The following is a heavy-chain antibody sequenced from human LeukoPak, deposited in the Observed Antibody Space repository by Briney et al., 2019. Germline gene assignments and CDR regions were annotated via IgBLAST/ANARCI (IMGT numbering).Heavy chain of an antibody. CDR3: ARVPSSGWLYYFDY. Sequence: PGGSLRLSCAASGSTFSSYGMHWVRQAPGEGLEWVAVIWYDASNKHYADSVKGRFTISRDNSKNTLYLQMNSLRAEDTAVYYCARVPSSGWLYYFDYWGQGTLVTVSS. CDR1: GSTFSSYG. D-gene: IGHD6-19*01. J-gene: IGHJ4*02. CDR2: IWYDASNK. V-gene: IGHV3-33*01.